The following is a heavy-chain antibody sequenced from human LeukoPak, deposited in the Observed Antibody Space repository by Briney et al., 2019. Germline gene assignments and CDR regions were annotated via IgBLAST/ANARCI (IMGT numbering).Heavy chain of an antibody. CDR2: IAANGNDK. CDR1: GFFFSDSW. V-gene: IGHV3-7*03. CDR3: AREVFFQFDN. Sequence: GGSLRLSCAVSGFFFSDSWMNWARQAPGRGLEWVATIAANGNDKDYEDALQGRFTISRDNTRNSLSLRIDSLRAEDTAQYYCAREVFFQFDNWGQGALVTVSS. J-gene: IGHJ4*02.